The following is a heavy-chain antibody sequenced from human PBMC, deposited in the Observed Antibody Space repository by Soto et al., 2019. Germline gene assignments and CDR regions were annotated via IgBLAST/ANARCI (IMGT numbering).Heavy chain of an antibody. D-gene: IGHD3-16*01. CDR3: ARGSRTGFGH. Sequence: QVQLVQSGAEVKKPGASVKVSCKASGYTFTSYDSNWVRQATGQGLEWMGWMNTNSVNTGYAQKFQGRVTMTRNTSISTAYMELSSLRSEDTDVYYCARGSRTGFGHWGQGTLVTVSS. CDR2: MNTNSVNT. V-gene: IGHV1-8*01. J-gene: IGHJ4*02. CDR1: GYTFTSYD.